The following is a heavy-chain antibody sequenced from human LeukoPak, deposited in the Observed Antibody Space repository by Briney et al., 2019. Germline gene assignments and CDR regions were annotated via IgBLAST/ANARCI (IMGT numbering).Heavy chain of an antibody. CDR3: ASYSSSRGDIEY. J-gene: IGHJ4*02. V-gene: IGHV3-7*02. Sequence: GGSLRLSCAASGFTFSDFWMNWVRPAPGKGLEWVANIKQDGSEKHFLDSVKGRFTISRDNAKNSLFLQMNSLRAEDTAVYYCASYSSSRGDIEYWGQGTLVTVSS. CDR1: GFTFSDFW. CDR2: IKQDGSEK. D-gene: IGHD3-10*01.